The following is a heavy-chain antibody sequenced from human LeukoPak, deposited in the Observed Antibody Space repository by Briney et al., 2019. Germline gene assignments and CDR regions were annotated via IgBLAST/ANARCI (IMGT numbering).Heavy chain of an antibody. V-gene: IGHV3-21*01. J-gene: IGHJ4*02. D-gene: IGHD6-19*01. CDR3: ARAVYSRGWYGNFDS. Sequence: GGSLRLSCAASGFTFSSYSMNWVRQAPGKGLEWVSSISSSSYIYYADSLKGRFTISRDNAKNSLYLQMNSLRVEDTAVDYCARAVYSRGWYGNFDSWGQGTLVTVSS. CDR1: GFTFSSYS. CDR2: ISSSSYI.